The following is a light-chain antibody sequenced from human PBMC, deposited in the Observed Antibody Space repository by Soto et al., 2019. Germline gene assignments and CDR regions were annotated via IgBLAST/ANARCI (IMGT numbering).Light chain of an antibody. CDR2: EVN. Sequence: QSALTQPASVSGSPGQSIPISCTGTSSDVGLYNLVSWYQQLPGKAPKLIIYEVNERPSGISDRFSGSKSGNTASLTISGLHDEDEADYYCCSYVGSSILMFGGGTKLTVL. V-gene: IGLV2-23*02. CDR3: CSYVGSSILM. J-gene: IGLJ3*02. CDR1: SSDVGLYNL.